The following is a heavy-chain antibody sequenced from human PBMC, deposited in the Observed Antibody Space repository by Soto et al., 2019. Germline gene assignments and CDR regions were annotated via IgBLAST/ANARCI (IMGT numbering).Heavy chain of an antibody. D-gene: IGHD3-9*01. CDR2: IYHSGST. J-gene: IGHJ4*02. V-gene: IGHV4-30-2*01. CDR1: GGSISSVGYF. Sequence: SETLSLTSAVSGGSISSVGYFWSWIRQPPGKGLEWIGYIYHSGSTYYNPSLKSRVSISVDRSKNQFSLKLSSVTAADTAVYYCARGMAEEQIFYYFDYWGQGALVTVSS. CDR3: ARGMAEEQIFYYFDY.